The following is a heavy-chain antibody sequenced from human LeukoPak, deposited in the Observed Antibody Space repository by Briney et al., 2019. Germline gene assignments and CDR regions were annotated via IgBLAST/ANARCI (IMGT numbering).Heavy chain of an antibody. CDR3: AKLVDENGYMDV. D-gene: IGHD6-13*01. CDR2: ISWNSGSI. Sequence: GRSLRLSCAASGFTFDDYAMHWVRQAPGKGLEWVSGISWNSGSIGYADSVKGRFTISRDNAKNSLYLQMNSLRAEDTALYYCAKLVDENGYMDVWGKGTTVTVCS. CDR1: GFTFDDYA. J-gene: IGHJ6*03. V-gene: IGHV3-9*01.